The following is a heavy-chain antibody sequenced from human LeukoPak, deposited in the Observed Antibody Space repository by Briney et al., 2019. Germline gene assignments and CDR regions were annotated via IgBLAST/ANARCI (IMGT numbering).Heavy chain of an antibody. CDR2: INPSSGSR. J-gene: IGHJ4*02. Sequence: EASVKVSCKVSGYTLTELSMHWVRQAPGKGLEWMGIINPSSGSRTYAQKFQGRVTMTRDTSTSTVYMELSSLRSEDTAVYYCAQDYSGSYVFDYWGQGTLVTVSS. D-gene: IGHD1-26*01. V-gene: IGHV1-46*01. CDR1: GYTLTELS. CDR3: AQDYSGSYVFDY.